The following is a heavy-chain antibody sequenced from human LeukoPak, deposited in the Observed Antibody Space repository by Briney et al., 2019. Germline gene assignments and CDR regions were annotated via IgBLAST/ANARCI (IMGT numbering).Heavy chain of an antibody. V-gene: IGHV1-24*01. CDR3: AIRITMVRGESFDY. CDR1: GYTLTELS. Sequence: GASVKVSCKVSGYTLTELSMHWVRQAPGKGLEWMGGFDPEDGETIYAQKFQGRVTMTEDTSTDTAYMELSSLRSEDTAVYYCAIRITMVRGESFDYWGQGTPVTVSS. CDR2: FDPEDGET. D-gene: IGHD3-10*01. J-gene: IGHJ4*02.